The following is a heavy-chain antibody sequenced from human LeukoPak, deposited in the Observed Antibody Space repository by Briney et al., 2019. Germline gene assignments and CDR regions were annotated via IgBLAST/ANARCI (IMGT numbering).Heavy chain of an antibody. J-gene: IGHJ4*02. V-gene: IGHV4-61*01. CDR3: ARVTGYRIEDYFDY. CDR1: GGSINSSSYY. Sequence: SETLSLTCTVSGGSINSSSYYWSWIRQPPGKGLEWIGYIYYSGSTNYNPSLKSRVTISVETSKNEFSLKLRSVTAADTAVYYCARVTGYRIEDYFDYWGQGTLVTVSS. D-gene: IGHD6-13*01. CDR2: IYYSGST.